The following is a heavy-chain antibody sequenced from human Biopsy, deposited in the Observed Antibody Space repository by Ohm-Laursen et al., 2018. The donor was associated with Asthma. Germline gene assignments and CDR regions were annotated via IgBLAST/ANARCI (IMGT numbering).Heavy chain of an antibody. J-gene: IGHJ4*02. V-gene: IGHV4-39*01. CDR3: VRHQYSSSWSTFDY. CDR2: MYHSGSP. D-gene: IGHD3-22*01. CDR1: GGSITSSSYY. Sequence: SDTPSLTCIVSGGSITSSSYYWGWIRQPPGKGMEWIGSMYHSGSPYYHPSLKSRAAISVDTSKNQLSLKMSSVTAPDTAVYFCVRHQYSSSWSTFDYWGQGALVTVSS.